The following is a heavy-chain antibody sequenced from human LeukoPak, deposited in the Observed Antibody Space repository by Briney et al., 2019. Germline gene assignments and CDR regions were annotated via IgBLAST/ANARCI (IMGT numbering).Heavy chain of an antibody. V-gene: IGHV4-31*03. CDR3: GKPPNYGGYVFY. D-gene: IGHD5-12*01. CDR2: IYYSGST. Sequence: PSQTLSLTCTVSGGSISSGGYYWSWIRQHPGKGLEWIGYIYYSGSTYYNPSLKSRFTISVDTSKNQSSLKLTFLTPADTAVYYWGKPPNYGGYVFYWGQGTLSPSPQ. J-gene: IGHJ4*02. CDR1: GGSISSGGYY.